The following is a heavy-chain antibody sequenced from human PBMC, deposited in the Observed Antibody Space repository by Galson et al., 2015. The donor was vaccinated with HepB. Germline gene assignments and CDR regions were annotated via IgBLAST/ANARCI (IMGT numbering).Heavy chain of an antibody. J-gene: IGHJ4*02. V-gene: IGHV1-18*04. D-gene: IGHD2-21*02. CDR1: GYTFTSYG. CDR2: ISDYNGNT. Sequence: SLKVSCKASGYTFTSYGITWVRQPPGQGLEWMDWISDYNGNTNYAQKFQGRVTMTTDTSTNTAYMELRSLRADDTAVYYCATDALYCGGDCYPGYFDYWGQGTLVTVSS. CDR3: ATDALYCGGDCYPGYFDY.